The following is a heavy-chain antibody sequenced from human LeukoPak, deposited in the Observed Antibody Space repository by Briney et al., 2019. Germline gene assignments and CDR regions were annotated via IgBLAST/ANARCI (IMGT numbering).Heavy chain of an antibody. D-gene: IGHD3-3*01. J-gene: IGHJ4*02. V-gene: IGHV1-69*02. CDR1: GGTFSSYT. Sequence: ASVKVSFKASGGTFSSYTISWVRQAPGQGLEWMVRIIPILGIANYAQKFQGRVTITADKSTSTAYMELSSLRSEDTAVYYCAILSITIFGVVINDYWGQGTLVTVSS. CDR3: AILSITIFGVVINDY. CDR2: IIPILGIA.